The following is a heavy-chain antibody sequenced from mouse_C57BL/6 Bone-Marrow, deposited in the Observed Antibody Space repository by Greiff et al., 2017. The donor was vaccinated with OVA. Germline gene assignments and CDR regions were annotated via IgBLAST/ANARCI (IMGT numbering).Heavy chain of an antibody. J-gene: IGHJ2*01. CDR2: IDPENGDT. D-gene: IGHD2-1*01. Sequence: VPLQQSGAELVRPGASVKLSCTASGFNIKDDYMHWVKQRPEQGLEWIGWIDPENGDTEYASKFQGKATITADTSSNTAYLQLSSLTSEDTAVYYCTMRGNYAFDYWGQGTTLTVSS. V-gene: IGHV14-4*01. CDR1: GFNIKDDY. CDR3: TMRGNYAFDY.